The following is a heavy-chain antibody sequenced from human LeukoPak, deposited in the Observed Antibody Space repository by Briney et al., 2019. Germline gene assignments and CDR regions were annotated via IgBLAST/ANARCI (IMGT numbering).Heavy chain of an antibody. Sequence: SETLSLTCTVSGASITTYYWSWIRQPPGKGLEWIGSIYYSGSTYYNPSLKSRVTISVDTSKNQFSLKLSSVTAADTAVYYCARDQPYIDVWGKGTTVTVSS. J-gene: IGHJ6*03. V-gene: IGHV4-39*02. CDR2: IYYSGST. CDR3: ARDQPYIDV. CDR1: GASITTYY.